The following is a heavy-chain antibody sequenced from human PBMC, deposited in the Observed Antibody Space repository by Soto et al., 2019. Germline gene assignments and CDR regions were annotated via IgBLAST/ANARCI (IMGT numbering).Heavy chain of an antibody. CDR3: AKTGHYYDSSGYYSFFDY. CDR1: SFTFSSYA. Sequence: PGGSLRPSCTAFSFTFSSYAMSWVRQAPGQGLEWVSAIRGSGGSTYDADSVKGRFTISRDNSKNTLYLQMNSLRAEDTAVYYCAKTGHYYDSSGYYSFFDYWGQGTLVTVSS. CDR2: IRGSGGST. D-gene: IGHD3-22*01. V-gene: IGHV3-23*01. J-gene: IGHJ4*02.